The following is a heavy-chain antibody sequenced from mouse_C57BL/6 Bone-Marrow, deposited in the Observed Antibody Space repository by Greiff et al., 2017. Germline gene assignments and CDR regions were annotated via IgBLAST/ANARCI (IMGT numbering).Heavy chain of an antibody. J-gene: IGHJ4*01. CDR2: INPSSGYT. CDR3: ASDVRELYYYAMDD. V-gene: IGHV1-7*01. Sequence: QVQLQQSGADLAKPGASVKLSCKASGYTFTSYWMHWVKQRPGQGLEWIGYINPSSGYTKYNQKFKDKATLTADKSSSTAYMQLSSLTYEDSAVYYCASDVRELYYYAMDDWGQGTSVTVSS. CDR1: GYTFTSYW.